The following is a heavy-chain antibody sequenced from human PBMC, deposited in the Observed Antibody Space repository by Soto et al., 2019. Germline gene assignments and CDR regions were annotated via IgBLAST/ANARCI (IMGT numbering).Heavy chain of an antibody. J-gene: IGHJ6*02. CDR1: GGSISSSNW. Sequence: PSETLSLTCAVSGGSISSSNWWRWVRQPPGKGLEWIGEIYHSGSTNYNPSLKSRVTISVDKSKNQFSLKLSSVTAADTAVYYCARLEGGGRAAAGHYYYYYGMDVWGQGTTVTVSS. CDR3: ARLEGGGRAAAGHYYYYYGMDV. CDR2: IYHSGST. V-gene: IGHV4-4*02. D-gene: IGHD6-13*01.